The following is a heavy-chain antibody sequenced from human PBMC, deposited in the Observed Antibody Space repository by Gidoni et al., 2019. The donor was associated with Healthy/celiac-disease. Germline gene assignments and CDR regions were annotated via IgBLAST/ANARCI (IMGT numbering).Heavy chain of an antibody. D-gene: IGHD5-18*01. CDR1: GGSFSGYY. V-gene: IGHV4-34*01. CDR3: ARVRVDTAMVSDY. J-gene: IGHJ4*02. CDR2: INHSGST. Sequence: QVQLQQWGAGLLKPSETLSLTCAVYGGSFSGYYWSWIRQPPGKGLEWIGEINHSGSTNYNPSLKSRVTISVDTSKNQFSLKLSSVTAADTAVYYCARVRVDTAMVSDYWGQGTLVTVSS.